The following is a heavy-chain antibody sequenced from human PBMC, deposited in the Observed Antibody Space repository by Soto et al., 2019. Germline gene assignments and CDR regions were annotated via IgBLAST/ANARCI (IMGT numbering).Heavy chain of an antibody. J-gene: IGHJ4*02. CDR1: GFTFSSYE. CDR3: VHLLGKVSYFDY. V-gene: IGHV3-48*03. Sequence: PGGSLRLSCAASGFTFSSYEMNWVRQAPGKGLEWVSYISSSGSTIYYADSVKGRFTISRDNAKNSLYLQMNSLRAEDTAVYYCVHLLGKVSYFDYWGQGTLVTVSS. D-gene: IGHD7-27*01. CDR2: ISSSGSTI.